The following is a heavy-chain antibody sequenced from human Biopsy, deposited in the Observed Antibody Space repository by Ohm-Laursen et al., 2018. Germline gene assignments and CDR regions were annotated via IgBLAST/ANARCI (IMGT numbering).Heavy chain of an antibody. J-gene: IGHJ6*02. CDR1: GFTFGDYY. D-gene: IGHD5-24*01. CDR3: ARDER. CDR2: INPDGSVK. V-gene: IGHV3-7*01. Sequence: SLRLSCSASGFTFGDYYMSWIRQAPGKGLEWVANINPDGSVKYFADSVKGRFTISRDNAENSMYLQMSSLTVDDTAVYYCARDERWGQGTTVTVSS.